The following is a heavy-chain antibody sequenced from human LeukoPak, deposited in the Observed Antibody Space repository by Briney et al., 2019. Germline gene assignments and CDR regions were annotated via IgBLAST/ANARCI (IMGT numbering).Heavy chain of an antibody. CDR2: IYYSGST. D-gene: IGHD1-26*01. CDR1: GGSFSGYY. Sequence: KSSETLSLTCAVYGGSFSGYYWSWIRQPPGKGLEWIGYIYYSGSTNYNPSLKSRVTISVDTSKNQFSLKLSSVTAADTAVYYCARDLVGATTDHYYYYYGMDVWGQGTTVTVSS. J-gene: IGHJ6*02. V-gene: IGHV4-59*01. CDR3: ARDLVGATTDHYYYYYGMDV.